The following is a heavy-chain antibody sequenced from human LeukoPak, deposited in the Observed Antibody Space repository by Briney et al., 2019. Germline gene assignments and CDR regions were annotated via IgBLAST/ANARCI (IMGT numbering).Heavy chain of an antibody. CDR3: AREACAHCMLDF. CDR2: ISALNGNT. CDR1: GYSFSNYG. V-gene: IGHV1-18*01. D-gene: IGHD2-21*02. Sequence: VASVKVSCKASGYSFSNYGITWVRQAPRQGLEWMGWISALNGNTNYAQRLRGRVTLTTDTSTSTAYMELRSLRSEDTAVYYCAREACAHCMLDFWGQGTLVTVSS. J-gene: IGHJ4*02.